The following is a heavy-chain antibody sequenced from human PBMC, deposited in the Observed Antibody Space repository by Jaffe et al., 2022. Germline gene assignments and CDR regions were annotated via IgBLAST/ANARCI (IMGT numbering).Heavy chain of an antibody. V-gene: IGHV2-26*01. CDR2: IFSNDEK. J-gene: IGHJ4*02. CDR1: GFSLSNARMG. CDR3: ARIRRYCSSTSCYAFDY. D-gene: IGHD2-2*01. Sequence: QVTLKESGPVLVKPTETLTLTCTVSGFSLSNARMGVSWIRQPPGKALEWLAHIFSNDEKSYSTSLKSRLTISKDTSKSQVVLTMTNMDPVDTATYYCARIRRYCSSTSCYAFDYWGQGTLVTVSS.